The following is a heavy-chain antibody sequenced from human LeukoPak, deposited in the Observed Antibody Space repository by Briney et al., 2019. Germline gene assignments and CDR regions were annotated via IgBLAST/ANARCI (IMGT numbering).Heavy chain of an antibody. J-gene: IGHJ2*01. CDR2: ICAYNGNT. V-gene: IGHV1-18*01. Sequence: GASVKVSCKASGYTFTSYGISWVRQAPGQGLEWMGWICAYNGNTNYAQKLQGRVTMTTDTSTGTDYLELRSLRSDDTAVYYCARQGRDYYDSSGYYLLWYFDLWGRGTLVTVSS. D-gene: IGHD3-22*01. CDR1: GYTFTSYG. CDR3: ARQGRDYYDSSGYYLLWYFDL.